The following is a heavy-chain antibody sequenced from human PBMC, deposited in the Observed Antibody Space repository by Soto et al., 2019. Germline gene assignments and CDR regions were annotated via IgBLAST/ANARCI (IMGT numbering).Heavy chain of an antibody. Sequence: SCAASGFTFSSYAMHWVRQAPGKGLEWVAVISYDGSNEYYADSVKGRFTISRDNSKNTLYLQVNSLRAEDTAMYYCTRETMTIRLYFDYWGQGALVTVSS. J-gene: IGHJ4*02. D-gene: IGHD3-3*01. CDR1: GFTFSSYA. CDR2: ISYDGSNE. V-gene: IGHV3-30-3*01. CDR3: TRETMTIRLYFDY.